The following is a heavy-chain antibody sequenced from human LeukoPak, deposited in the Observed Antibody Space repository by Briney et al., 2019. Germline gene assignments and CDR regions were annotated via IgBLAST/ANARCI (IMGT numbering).Heavy chain of an antibody. D-gene: IGHD5-18*01. J-gene: IGHJ6*03. CDR3: AKDSRTTSYGYLYYYYYMDV. Sequence: PGGSLRLSCAASGFTFSSYTMHWVRQTPGKGLEWVAVISYDGSNKYYADSVKGRFTISRDNSKNTLYLQMNSLRAEDTAVYYCAKDSRTTSYGYLYYYYYMDVWGKGTTVTISS. CDR1: GFTFSSYT. CDR2: ISYDGSNK. V-gene: IGHV3-30*04.